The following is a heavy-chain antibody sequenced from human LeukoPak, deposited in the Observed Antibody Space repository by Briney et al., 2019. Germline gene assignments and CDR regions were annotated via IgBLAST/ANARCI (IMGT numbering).Heavy chain of an antibody. Sequence: ASVKVSCKASGGTFSSYAISWVRQAPGQGLEWMGWISAYNGSTNYAQKLQGRVTMTTDTSTSTAYMELRSLRSDDTAVYYCARDRVSSGGAYGMDVWGQGTTVTVSS. CDR1: GGTFSSYA. CDR3: ARDRVSSGGAYGMDV. CDR2: ISAYNGST. D-gene: IGHD2-15*01. V-gene: IGHV1-18*01. J-gene: IGHJ6*02.